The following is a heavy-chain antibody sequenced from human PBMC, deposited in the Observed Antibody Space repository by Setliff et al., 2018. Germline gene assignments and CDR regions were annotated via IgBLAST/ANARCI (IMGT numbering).Heavy chain of an antibody. CDR2: INHTGST. CDR3: ARGYCSSPSCFFAGWFDP. Sequence: SETPSLTCAVYGGSFSGYYWSWIRQPPGKGLEWIGEINHTGSTNYSPSLKSRVTISVDTSKNQFSLKLTSVTAADTAVYYCARGYCSSPSCFFAGWFDPWGQGTLVTVSS. CDR1: GGSFSGYY. J-gene: IGHJ5*02. D-gene: IGHD2-2*01. V-gene: IGHV4-34*01.